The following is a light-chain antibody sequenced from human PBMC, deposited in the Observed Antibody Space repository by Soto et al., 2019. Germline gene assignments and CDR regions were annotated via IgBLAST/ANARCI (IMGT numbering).Light chain of an antibody. CDR3: QQYNSYSRT. Sequence: DIQMTQSPATLSSSVGDRVTITCRASQSISSWLAWYQQKPGKAPKLLIYDASSLESGVPSRFSGSGSGTEFTLTISSLQPDDFATYYCQQYNSYSRTFGPGTK. J-gene: IGKJ1*01. V-gene: IGKV1-5*01. CDR1: QSISSW. CDR2: DAS.